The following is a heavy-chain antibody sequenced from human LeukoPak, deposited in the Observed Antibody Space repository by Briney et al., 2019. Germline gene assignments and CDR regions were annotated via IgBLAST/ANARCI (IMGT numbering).Heavy chain of an antibody. CDR2: INTNTGNP. CDR1: GYTFTSYA. Sequence: GASVKVSCKASGYTFTSYAMNWVRQAPGQGLEWMGWINTNTGNPTYAQGLTGRFVFSLDTSVSTAYLQISSLKAEDTAVYYCAREGGPRQWLLWDYWGQGTLVTVSS. CDR3: AREGGPRQWLLWDY. D-gene: IGHD3-3*01. V-gene: IGHV7-4-1*02. J-gene: IGHJ4*02.